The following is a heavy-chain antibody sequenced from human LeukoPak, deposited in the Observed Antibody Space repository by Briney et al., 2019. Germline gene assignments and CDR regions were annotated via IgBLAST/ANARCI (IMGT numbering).Heavy chain of an antibody. V-gene: IGHV4-39*01. Sequence: KPSETLSLTCTVSGGSISSTIYYWGWIRQPPGKGLEWIGSIFYTGITYYNPSLKSRVTISKDMSKNQFFLKLNFVTAADTAVYFCARVKKVDTSIDYWGQGTLVTVSS. CDR2: IFYTGIT. D-gene: IGHD5-18*01. J-gene: IGHJ4*02. CDR1: GGSISSTIYY. CDR3: ARVKKVDTSIDY.